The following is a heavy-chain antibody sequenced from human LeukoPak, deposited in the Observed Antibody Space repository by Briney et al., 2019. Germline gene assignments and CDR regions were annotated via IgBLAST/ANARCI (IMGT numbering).Heavy chain of an antibody. CDR3: ARGCGGRAKLLHNNYYYYYYMDV. CDR1: GGTFSSYA. V-gene: IGHV1-69*05. J-gene: IGHJ6*03. Sequence: SVKVSCKASGGTFSSYAISWVRQAPGQGLEWMGGIIPIFGAANYAQKFQGRVTITTDESTSTAYMELSSLRSEDTAVYYCARGCGGRAKLLHNNYYYYYYMDVWGKGTTVTVSS. CDR2: IIPIFGAA. D-gene: IGHD2-15*01.